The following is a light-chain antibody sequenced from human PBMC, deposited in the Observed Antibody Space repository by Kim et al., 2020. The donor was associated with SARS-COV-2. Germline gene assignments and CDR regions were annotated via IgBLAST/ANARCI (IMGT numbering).Light chain of an antibody. CDR1: QTISTY. J-gene: IGKJ2*01. CDR3: QQTYGTPT. Sequence: LSASVGDRVTITGRASQTISTYLNWYHQKSGKAPKLLIYATSNLQSGVPSRFSGSGSGTDFTLTISSLQPEDFAIYYCQQTYGTPTFGQGTKLEI. CDR2: ATS. V-gene: IGKV1-39*01.